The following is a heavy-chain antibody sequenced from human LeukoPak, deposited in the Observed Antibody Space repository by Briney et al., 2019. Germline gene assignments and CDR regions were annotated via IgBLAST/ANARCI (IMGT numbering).Heavy chain of an antibody. CDR2: ISSSGNTK. J-gene: IGHJ4*02. D-gene: IGHD4-17*01. CDR3: ARDLTSVPNR. V-gene: IGHV3-48*02. CDR1: GFTFSSHS. Sequence: GGSLRLSCAASGFTFSSHSMNWVRQAPGKGLEWVSYISSSGNTKHYVDSVKGRFPISRDNAKNSVYLQMNSLRDEDTAVYYCARDLTSVPNRWGQGTLVTVSS.